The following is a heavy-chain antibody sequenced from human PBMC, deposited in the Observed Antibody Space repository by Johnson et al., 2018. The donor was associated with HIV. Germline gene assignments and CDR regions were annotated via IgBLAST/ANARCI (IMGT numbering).Heavy chain of an antibody. CDR2: ISYAGSSQ. CDR3: AKRGSGWPSDAFDI. D-gene: IGHD6-19*01. CDR1: GFTFRSYG. Sequence: QVQLVESGGGVVQPGGSLRLSCSASGFTFRSYGLDWVRHAPGQGLEWVAAISYAGSSQYYADSVQGRFTISRDNSKNTLYLQMNSLRAEDTAVYYCAKRGSGWPSDAFDIWGQGTMVTVSS. V-gene: IGHV3-30*18. J-gene: IGHJ3*02.